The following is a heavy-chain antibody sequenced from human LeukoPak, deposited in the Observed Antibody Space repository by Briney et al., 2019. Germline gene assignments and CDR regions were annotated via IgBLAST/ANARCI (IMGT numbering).Heavy chain of an antibody. Sequence: SETLSLTCTVSGGSISSSSSYYWGWVRQPPEKGLEWIGSFSYSGRTHYNPSLKSRVTISVDTSKNLFSLKLSSVTAADTAVYFCAREFPLGYCGGGNCSPVYFDYWGQGTLVIVSS. CDR1: GGSISSSSSYY. J-gene: IGHJ4*02. CDR3: AREFPLGYCGGGNCSPVYFDY. D-gene: IGHD2-15*01. V-gene: IGHV4-39*07. CDR2: FSYSGRT.